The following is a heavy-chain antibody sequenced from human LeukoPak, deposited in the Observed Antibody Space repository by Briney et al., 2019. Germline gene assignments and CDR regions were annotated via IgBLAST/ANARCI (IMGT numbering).Heavy chain of an antibody. D-gene: IGHD3-10*01. Sequence: SETLSLTCTVSGGSISSNNYYWGWIRQPPGMGLEWIGSIYYSGSTYYNPSLKSRVTISVDTSKNQFSLKLRSVTAADTAVYYCATLPTYYYGSGSRGYFDYWGQGTLVTVSS. CDR1: GGSISSNNYY. V-gene: IGHV4-39*01. CDR3: ATLPTYYYGSGSRGYFDY. CDR2: IYYSGST. J-gene: IGHJ4*02.